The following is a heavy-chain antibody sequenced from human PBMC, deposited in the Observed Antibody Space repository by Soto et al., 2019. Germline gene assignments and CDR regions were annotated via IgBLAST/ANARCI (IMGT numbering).Heavy chain of an antibody. CDR2: ISSSSSYT. V-gene: IGHV3-11*06. D-gene: IGHD3-22*01. CDR1: GFTFSDYY. J-gene: IGHJ3*02. CDR3: ARGDYHDTSGPFSGAFDI. Sequence: PGGSLRLSCAASGFTFSDYYMSWIRQAPGKGLEWVSYISSSSSYTNYADSVKGRFTISRDNAKNSLYLQMNSLRAEDTAVYYCARGDYHDTSGPFSGAFDIWGQGTMVTVSS.